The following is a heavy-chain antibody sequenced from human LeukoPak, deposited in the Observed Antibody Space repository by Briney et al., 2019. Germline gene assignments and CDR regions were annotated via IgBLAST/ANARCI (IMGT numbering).Heavy chain of an antibody. CDR3: ARALSWTTESYYYMDV. D-gene: IGHD3/OR15-3a*01. CDR2: MNPNSGNT. CDR1: GYTFTIYD. V-gene: IGHV1-8*01. J-gene: IGHJ6*03. Sequence: ASVTVSFRASGYTFTIYDINWVRQAAGQGGEWMGWMNPNSGNTGYAQKFQGRVTMTKNTSITTAYMDLSSLRSEDTAVYYCARALSWTTESYYYMDVWGKGTTVTVSS.